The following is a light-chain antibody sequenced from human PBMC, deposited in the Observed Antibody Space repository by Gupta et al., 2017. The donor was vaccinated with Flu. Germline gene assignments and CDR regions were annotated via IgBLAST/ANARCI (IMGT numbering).Light chain of an antibody. CDR3: QQYDTLPT. CDR1: QDINNY. J-gene: IGKJ4*01. CDR2: DAS. V-gene: IGKV1-33*01. Sequence: DIQMTQSPSSLSASVGDRVNITCQASQDINNYLNWYQHKPGKAPKLLIYDASNLEIGVPSRFSGSGSGTDFTFTISSLQPEDIATYYCQQYDTLPTFGGGTKVEIK.